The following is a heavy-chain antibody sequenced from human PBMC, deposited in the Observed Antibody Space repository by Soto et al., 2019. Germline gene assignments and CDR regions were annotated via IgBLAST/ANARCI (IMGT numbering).Heavy chain of an antibody. CDR2: INLDGSEK. D-gene: IGHD5-18*01. CDR1: GFTFSDYW. CDR3: ARDDPKGYNYSVAFFDN. V-gene: IGHV3-7*04. J-gene: IGHJ4*02. Sequence: PGGSLRLSCAASGFTFSDYWMSWVRQTPGKGLEWVGNINLDGSEKYYADSVKGRFTFSRDNAKNSLYLQMNSLRAEDTAVYYCARDDPKGYNYSVAFFDNWGQGTPVTVSS.